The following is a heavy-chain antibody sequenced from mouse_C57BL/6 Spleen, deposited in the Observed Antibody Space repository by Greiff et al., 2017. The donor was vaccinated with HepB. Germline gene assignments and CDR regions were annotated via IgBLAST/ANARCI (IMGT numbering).Heavy chain of an antibody. CDR2: IDPSDSYT. V-gene: IGHV1-69*01. J-gene: IGHJ1*03. Sequence: VQLQQPGAELVMPGASVKLSCKASGYTFTSYWMHWVKQRPGQGLEWIGEIDPSDSYTNYNQKFKGKSTLTVDKSSSTAYMQLSSLTSEDSAVYYCARSIYFDVWGTGTTVTVSS. CDR3: ARSIYFDV. CDR1: GYTFTSYW.